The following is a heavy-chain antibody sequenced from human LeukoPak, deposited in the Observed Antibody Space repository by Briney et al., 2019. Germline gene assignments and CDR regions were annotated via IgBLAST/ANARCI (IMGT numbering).Heavy chain of an antibody. CDR1: GFTFSGFA. D-gene: IGHD6-19*01. CDR2: IRSKANNCAT. J-gene: IGHJ2*01. V-gene: IGHV3-73*01. CDR3: ARREQWLGYWYCDL. Sequence: PGGSLRPACAASGFTFSGFAIYWVSQASGKGLEWVGRIRSKANNCATSYAASVKGRFTISRDDSKNTAYLQMNSLKTEDTAVYFCARREQWLGYWYCDLWGRGTLVTVSS.